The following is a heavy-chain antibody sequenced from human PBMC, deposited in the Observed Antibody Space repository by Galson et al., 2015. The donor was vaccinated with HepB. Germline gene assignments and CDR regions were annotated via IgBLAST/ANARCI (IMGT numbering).Heavy chain of an antibody. CDR1: GGSITSDF. V-gene: IGHV4-4*07. CDR2: VHIIEAT. CDR3: AKTSTGLYGMDV. Sequence: ETLFLTCSVSGGSITSDFWNWIRQPAGKELEWIGRVHIIEATNYNPSLKSRVTMSMDTSKNQLSLTLTSVTAADTAIYYCAKTSTGLYGMDVWGQGTPVSVSS. D-gene: IGHD3-10*01. J-gene: IGHJ6*02.